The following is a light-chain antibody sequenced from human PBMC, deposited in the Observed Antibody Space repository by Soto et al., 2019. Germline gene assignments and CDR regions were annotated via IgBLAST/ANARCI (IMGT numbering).Light chain of an antibody. V-gene: IGLV2-8*01. CDR1: SSDVGGYNY. Sequence: QSALTQPPSASGSPGQSVTISCTGTSSDVGGYNYVSWYQQHPGKAPKVIIYDVSKRPSGVPDRFSGSKSGNTASLTVSGLQTEDESDYHCGSHAGSSAVFGGGTKLTVL. CDR2: DVS. J-gene: IGLJ2*01. CDR3: GSHAGSSAV.